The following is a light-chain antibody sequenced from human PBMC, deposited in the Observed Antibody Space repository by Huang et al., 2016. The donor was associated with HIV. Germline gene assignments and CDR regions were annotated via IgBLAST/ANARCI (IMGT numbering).Light chain of an antibody. CDR2: EVS. V-gene: IGKV2D-29*02. CDR1: QSLLHSDGKTY. Sequence: DIVMTQTPLSLSVTPGQPASISCKSRQSLLHSDGKTYLYWYLQKVGQSPQLLIYEVSNLFSGVPDRFSGSGSGTDFTLKISRMEAEDVGVYYCMQSIQLPLTFGGGTKVEIK. CDR3: MQSIQLPLT. J-gene: IGKJ4*01.